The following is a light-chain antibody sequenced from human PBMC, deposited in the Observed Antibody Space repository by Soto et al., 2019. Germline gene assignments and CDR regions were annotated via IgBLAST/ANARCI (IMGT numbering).Light chain of an antibody. CDR1: IGDVGGYYY. J-gene: IGLJ2*01. CDR2: DVD. Sequence: QSALTQPPSASESPGQSVTISCSGTIGDVGGYYYVSWYQHHPGRAPKLLIYDVDKRPPGVPSRFSGSKSGNTASLTVSGLQADDEADYYCSSYTSSSTLEIGGGTKLTVL. V-gene: IGLV2-8*01. CDR3: SSYTSSSTLE.